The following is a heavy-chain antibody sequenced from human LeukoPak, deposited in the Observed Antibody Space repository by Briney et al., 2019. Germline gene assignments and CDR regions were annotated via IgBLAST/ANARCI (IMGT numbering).Heavy chain of an antibody. CDR2: INPNSGGT. V-gene: IGHV1-2*02. Sequence: ASVKVSCKASGYTFTGYYMHWVRQAPGQGLEWVGWINPNSGGTNYAQKFQGRVTMTRDTSISTAYMELSRLRSDDTAVYYCARHLPYSSGWDPEDYWGQGTLVTVSS. J-gene: IGHJ4*02. CDR3: ARHLPYSSGWDPEDY. D-gene: IGHD6-19*01. CDR1: GYTFTGYY.